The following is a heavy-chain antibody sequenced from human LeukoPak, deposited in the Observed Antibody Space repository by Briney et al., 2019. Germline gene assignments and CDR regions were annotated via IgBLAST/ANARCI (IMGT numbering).Heavy chain of an antibody. CDR3: AKDLYGDYVEGCYFDY. CDR1: GFTFDDYA. V-gene: IGHV3-9*01. J-gene: IGHJ4*02. D-gene: IGHD4-17*01. CDR2: ISWNSGSI. Sequence: GGSLRLSCAASGFTFDDYAMHWVRQAPGKGLEWVSGISWNSGSIGYADSVKGRFTISRDNAKNSLYLQMNSLRAEDTALYYCAKDLYGDYVEGCYFDYWGQGTLVTVSS.